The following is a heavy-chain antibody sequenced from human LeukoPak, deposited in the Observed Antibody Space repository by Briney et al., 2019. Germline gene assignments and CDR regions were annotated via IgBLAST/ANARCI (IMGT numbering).Heavy chain of an antibody. CDR2: ISGSGGST. D-gene: IGHD3-16*02. J-gene: IGHJ4*02. CDR1: GFTFSSYA. V-gene: IGHV3-23*01. CDR3: VVWGSYRNLDY. Sequence: GGSLRLSCAASGFTFSSYAMSWVRQAPGKGLEWFSAISGSGGSTYYADSVKGRFTISRDNSKNTLYLQMNSVRAEDTAVYYCVVWGSYRNLDYWGQGTLVTVSS.